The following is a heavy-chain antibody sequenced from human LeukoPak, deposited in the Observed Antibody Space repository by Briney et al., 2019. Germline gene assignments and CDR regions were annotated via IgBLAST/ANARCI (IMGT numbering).Heavy chain of an antibody. D-gene: IGHD2-2*01. CDR2: INPNSGGT. V-gene: IGHV1-2*02. CDR1: GYTFTGYY. CDR3: ARETVVPAARLYYYYYMDV. J-gene: IGHJ6*03. Sequence: ASVEVSCKASGYTFTGYYMHWVRQAPGQGLGWMGWINPNSGGTNYAQKFQGRVTMTRDTSISTAYMELSRLRSDDTAVYYCARETVVPAARLYYYYYMDVWGKGTTVTVSS.